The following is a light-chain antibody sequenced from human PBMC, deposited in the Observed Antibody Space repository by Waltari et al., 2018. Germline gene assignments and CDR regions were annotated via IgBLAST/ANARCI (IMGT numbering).Light chain of an antibody. CDR2: RDS. Sequence: SYELTQPSSVSVSPGQTARITCSGDVLGKKFIRWFQQKPGQAPVLLIFRDSERPSGLPERFSGSSSGTTVTLTISGAQVEDEADYYCFTVDDNSLRLFGGGTKLTVL. J-gene: IGLJ2*01. V-gene: IGLV3-27*01. CDR3: FTVDDNSLRL. CDR1: VLGKKF.